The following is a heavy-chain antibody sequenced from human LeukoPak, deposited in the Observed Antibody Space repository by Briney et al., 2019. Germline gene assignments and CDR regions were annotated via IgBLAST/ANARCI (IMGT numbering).Heavy chain of an antibody. J-gene: IGHJ5*02. CDR2: INHSGST. CDR1: GGSFSGYY. D-gene: IGHD5-12*01. CDR3: ARLVATSRFDP. Sequence: SETLSLTCAVYGGSFSGYYWSWIRQPPGKGLEWIGEINHSGSTNYNPSLKSRVTISVDTSKNQFSLNLSSVTAADTAVYYCARLVATSRFDPWGQGTLVTVSS. V-gene: IGHV4-34*01.